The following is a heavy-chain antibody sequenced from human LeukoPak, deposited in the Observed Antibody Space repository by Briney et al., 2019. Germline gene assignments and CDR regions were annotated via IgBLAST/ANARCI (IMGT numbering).Heavy chain of an antibody. CDR3: ARETYYYDSSGYYYEGDDAFDI. CDR2: INPNSGGT. Sequence: ASVKVSCKASGYTFTGYYMHWVRQAPGQGLEWMGWINPNSGGTNYAQKFQGRVTMTRDTSISTAYMELSRLRSDDTAVYYCARETYYYDSSGYYYEGDDAFDIWGQGTMVTVSS. J-gene: IGHJ3*02. V-gene: IGHV1-2*02. D-gene: IGHD3-22*01. CDR1: GYTFTGYY.